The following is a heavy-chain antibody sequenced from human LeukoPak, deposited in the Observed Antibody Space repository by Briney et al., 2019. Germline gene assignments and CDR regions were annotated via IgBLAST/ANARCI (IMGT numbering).Heavy chain of an antibody. CDR2: VSGSGGST. D-gene: IGHD3-10*01. CDR1: GFTFSTYA. Sequence: GGSLRLSCTASGFTFSTYAMYWVRQAPGKGLEWVSAVSGSGGSTYYADSVKGRFTISRDNSKNTLYLQMNSLRAEDTAVYYCAKGFTLLWFGELSPYWGQGTLVTVSS. CDR3: AKGFTLLWFGELSPY. J-gene: IGHJ4*02. V-gene: IGHV3-23*01.